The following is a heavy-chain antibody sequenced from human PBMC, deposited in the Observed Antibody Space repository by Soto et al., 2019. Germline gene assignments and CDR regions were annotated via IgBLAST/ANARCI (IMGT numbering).Heavy chain of an antibody. CDR1: GFIFSNNG. V-gene: IGHV3-30*02. D-gene: IGHD3-10*02. J-gene: IGHJ4*02. CDR2: MSYDGSDT. CDR3: TIVRVADSALDH. Sequence: GGSLRLSCVGSGFIFSNNGMHWVRQNPGKGLEWVAFMSYDGSDTFYADSVKGRFTISRDNSKNTLFLHMSNLRAEDTAMYYCTIVRVADSALDHWGQGTLVPVSS.